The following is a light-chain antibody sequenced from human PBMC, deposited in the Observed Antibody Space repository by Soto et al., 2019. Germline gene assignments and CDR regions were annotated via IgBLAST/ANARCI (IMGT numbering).Light chain of an antibody. CDR3: QQYNNWPRT. J-gene: IGKJ1*01. CDR2: GAS. V-gene: IGKV3-15*01. Sequence: EMVMTQSPATLSVSPGERATLSCRASQSVRGNLAWYQQKPGQAPRLLIYGASTRATGIPARFSGSGSGTEFTLTISSLQSEDFAVYYCQQYNNWPRTFGQGTKVDIK. CDR1: QSVRGN.